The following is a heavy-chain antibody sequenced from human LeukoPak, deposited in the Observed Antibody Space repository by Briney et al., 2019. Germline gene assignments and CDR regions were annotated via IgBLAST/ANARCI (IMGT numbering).Heavy chain of an antibody. D-gene: IGHD3-22*01. J-gene: IGHJ4*02. CDR1: GFTFSDYY. Sequence: PGGSLRLSCAASGFTFSDYYMSWIRQAPGRGLEWVSYISSSGSTIYYADSVKGRFTISRDNSKNTLYLQMNSLRAEDTAVYYCAKDWSYYYDSSGFPEYWGQGTLVTVSS. V-gene: IGHV3-11*01. CDR3: AKDWSYYYDSSGFPEY. CDR2: ISSSGSTI.